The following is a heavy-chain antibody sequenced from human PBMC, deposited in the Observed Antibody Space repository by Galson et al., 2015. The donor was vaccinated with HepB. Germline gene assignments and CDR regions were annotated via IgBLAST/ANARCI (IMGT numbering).Heavy chain of an antibody. CDR2: VSRSSDYI. V-gene: IGHV3-21*01. J-gene: IGHJ6*02. D-gene: IGHD3-16*02. Sequence: SLRLSCAASGFTFSRYSMNWVRQAPGKGPEWVSSVSRSSDYIYYADSVKGRFTISRDSAKNSLYLQMNSLRAEDTAVYYCARDVIVRTHYASHVCGQETPVTAPS. CDR3: ARDVIVRTHYASHV. CDR1: GFTFSRYS.